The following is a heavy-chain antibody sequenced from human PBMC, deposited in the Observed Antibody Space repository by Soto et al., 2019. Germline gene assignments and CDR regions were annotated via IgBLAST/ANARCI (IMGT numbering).Heavy chain of an antibody. V-gene: IGHV1-69*13. D-gene: IGHD1-1*01. Sequence: SMKVSCKASGGTFSSYAISWVRQAPGQGLEWMGWFIPIFGTANYAQKFQGRVTSTADESTSTAYMELSSLRSEDTAVYYCASVPRPGRQQFDYWGQGTLVTVS. CDR3: ASVPRPGRQQFDY. CDR1: GGTFSSYA. J-gene: IGHJ4*02. CDR2: FIPIFGTA.